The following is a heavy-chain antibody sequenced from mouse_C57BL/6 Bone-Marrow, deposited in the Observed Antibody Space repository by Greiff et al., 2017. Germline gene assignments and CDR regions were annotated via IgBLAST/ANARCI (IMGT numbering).Heavy chain of an antibody. D-gene: IGHD2-2*01. CDR2: IYPRSGNT. Sequence: QVQLQQSGAELARPGASVKLSCKASGYTFTSYGISWVKQRTGRGLEWIGEIYPRSGNTYYNEKFKGTATLTADKSSSAAYMEHRSLTAEDSAVYFCARSRWLPDAYWGQGTLVTVSA. CDR3: ARSRWLPDAY. CDR1: GYTFTSYG. V-gene: IGHV1-81*01. J-gene: IGHJ3*01.